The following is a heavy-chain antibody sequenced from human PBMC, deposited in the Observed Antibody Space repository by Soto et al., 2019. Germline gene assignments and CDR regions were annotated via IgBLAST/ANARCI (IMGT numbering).Heavy chain of an antibody. CDR1: GFSFSTYG. V-gene: IGHV3-33*01. CDR2: IWYDGTNK. J-gene: IGHJ5*02. Sequence: ESGGGVVQPGTSLRLSCAASGFSFSTYGMHWVRQAPGKGLEWVAVIWYDGTNKYYGDSVNGRFTISRDNSKNNLYLQMNSLRAEDTAVYYCARGSTASLKAPPGPWGQGVLVTVSS. CDR3: ARGSTASLKAPPGP.